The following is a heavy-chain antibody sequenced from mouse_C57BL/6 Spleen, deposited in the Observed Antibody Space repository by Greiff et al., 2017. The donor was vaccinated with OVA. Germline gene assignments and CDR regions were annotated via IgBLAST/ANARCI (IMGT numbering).Heavy chain of an antibody. CDR2: FTMYSDAT. J-gene: IGHJ3*01. CDR3: ARHEDFYYGNYSFAY. V-gene: IGHV1-49*01. D-gene: IGHD2-1*01. Sequence: LQQSGAELVRPGSSVKLSCKDSYFAFMASAMHWVKQRPGHGLAWIGSFTMYSDATEYSENFTGKATLTATTSSSTAYMELSSLTSEDSAVYSCARHEDFYYGNYSFAYWGQGTLVTVSA. CDR1: YFAFMASA.